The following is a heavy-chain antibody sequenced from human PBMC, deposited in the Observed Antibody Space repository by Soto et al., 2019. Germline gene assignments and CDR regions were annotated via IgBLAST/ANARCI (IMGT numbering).Heavy chain of an antibody. V-gene: IGHV3-23*01. CDR1: GFTFSNYA. J-gene: IGHJ4*02. D-gene: IGHD1-1*01. CDR2: ISGSDGTT. CDR3: AKGGWGTVLDY. Sequence: EVQLLESGGGLVQPGGSLRLSCAASGFTFSNYALTWVRQAPGKGLEWVSAISGSDGTTYYADSVKGRFTISRDNSMNTRYLKLDSLRGEDTAMYYCAKGGWGTVLDYWGQGTLVTVSS.